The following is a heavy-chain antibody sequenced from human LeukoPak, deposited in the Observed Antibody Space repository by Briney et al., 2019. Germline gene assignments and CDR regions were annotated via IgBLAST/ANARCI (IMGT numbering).Heavy chain of an antibody. D-gene: IGHD3-3*01. Sequence: PSETLSLTCAVYGGSFSGYYGSWIRQPPGEGVEWIGEINHSGSTNYNPSLKRRVTISVDTSKNQFPLKLSSVNAADTAVYYCARGPGYDFWRCYYKRNYFDYWGEGNLVTLSS. CDR3: ARGPGYDFWRCYYKRNYFDY. CDR2: INHSGST. V-gene: IGHV4-34*01. CDR1: GGSFSGYY. J-gene: IGHJ4*02.